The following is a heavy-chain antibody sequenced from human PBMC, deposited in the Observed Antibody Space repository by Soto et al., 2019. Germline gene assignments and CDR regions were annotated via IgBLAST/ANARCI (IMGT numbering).Heavy chain of an antibody. CDR1: GGTFRRYT. V-gene: IGHV1-69*06. Sequence: SVKVSCKASGGTFRRYTIYWVRQAPGQGLEWMGGISPMFDSANYAQKFQGRVTITADKSTTMAYMELSSLRSEDTAVYYCARRGLECEGSNCYNDYWGQGTLVTVSS. J-gene: IGHJ4*02. CDR3: ARRGLECEGSNCYNDY. D-gene: IGHD2-2*02. CDR2: ISPMFDSA.